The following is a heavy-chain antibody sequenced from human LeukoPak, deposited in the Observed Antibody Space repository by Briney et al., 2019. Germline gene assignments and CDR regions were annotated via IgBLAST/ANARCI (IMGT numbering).Heavy chain of an antibody. J-gene: IGHJ5*02. CDR3: ARDSVRFLEWLLYWFDP. Sequence: GASVKVSCKASGYSFTGYYMYWVRQAPGQGLEWMGRINPNSGGTNYAQKFQGRVTMTTDTSTSTAYMELRSLRSDDTAVYYCARDSVRFLEWLLYWFDPWGQGTLVTVSS. V-gene: IGHV1-2*06. CDR2: INPNSGGT. CDR1: GYSFTGYY. D-gene: IGHD3-3*01.